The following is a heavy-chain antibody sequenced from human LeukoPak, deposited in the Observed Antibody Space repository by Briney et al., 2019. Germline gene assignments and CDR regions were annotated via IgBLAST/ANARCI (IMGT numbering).Heavy chain of an antibody. J-gene: IGHJ5*02. Sequence: ASVTVSCTASRYTFTAYYMHWVRQAPGQGLEWMGRINTDSGGTSYSQRFQGRVTMTRDAAINTAYMELSRLRSEDTAVYYCATDRSPPQRGIDWFDPWGQGTLVTVSS. D-gene: IGHD3-3*02. V-gene: IGHV1-2*06. CDR3: ATDRSPPQRGIDWFDP. CDR1: RYTFTAYY. CDR2: INTDSGGT.